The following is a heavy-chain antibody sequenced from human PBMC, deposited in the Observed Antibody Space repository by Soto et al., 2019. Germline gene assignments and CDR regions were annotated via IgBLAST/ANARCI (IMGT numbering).Heavy chain of an antibody. V-gene: IGHV3-23*01. CDR3: ARALNYYGSGSYHKNYYYYGMDV. Sequence: GGSLRLSCAASGFTFSSYAMSWVRQAPGKGLEWVSAISGSGGSTYYADSVKGRFTISRENAKNSLYLQMNSLRAGDTAVYYCARALNYYGSGSYHKNYYYYGMDVWGQGTTVTVSS. CDR2: ISGSGGST. CDR1: GFTFSSYA. J-gene: IGHJ6*02. D-gene: IGHD3-10*01.